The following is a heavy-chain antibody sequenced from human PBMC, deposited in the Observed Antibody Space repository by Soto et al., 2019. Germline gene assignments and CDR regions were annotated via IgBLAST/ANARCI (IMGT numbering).Heavy chain of an antibody. CDR2: TYYRSRWYN. D-gene: IGHD1-7*01. J-gene: IGHJ6*03. V-gene: IGHV6-1*01. Sequence: SQTLSLTCAISGDSVSSNSAAWNWIRQSPSRGLEWLGRTYYRSRWYNDYAVSVRSRITVNADTSKNQFSLHLNSVTPEDTAVYYFAGTSSLQWYYMDGWDKGTTVTVSS. CDR1: GDSVSSNSAA. CDR3: AGTSSLQWYYMDG.